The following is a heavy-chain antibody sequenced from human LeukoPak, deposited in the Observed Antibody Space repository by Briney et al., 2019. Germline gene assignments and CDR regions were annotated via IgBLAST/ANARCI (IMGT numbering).Heavy chain of an antibody. CDR1: GFIFSDQY. J-gene: IGHJ5*02. Sequence: GGSLRLSCAASGFIFSDQYMDWVRQAPGKGLEWVGRSTNKANSYATEYAASVKGRFTISRDDSKNSLYLQMNSLRAEDTAVYYCARGRVPAAPVGNWFDPWGQGTLVTVSS. CDR2: STNKANSYAT. CDR3: ARGRVPAAPVGNWFDP. V-gene: IGHV3-72*01. D-gene: IGHD2-2*01.